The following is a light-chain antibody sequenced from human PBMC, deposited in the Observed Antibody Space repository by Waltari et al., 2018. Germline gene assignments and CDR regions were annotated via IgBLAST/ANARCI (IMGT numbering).Light chain of an antibody. CDR2: TDN. CDR1: NIGRKN. J-gene: IGLJ2*01. V-gene: IGLV3-21*01. CDR3: QVWDSNNAI. Sequence: SYELTQAPSVSVASGQTARITCGGDNIGRKNVHWYQQKPPQAPVLVIYTDNKRPSGIPERFYGSKSGNTATLTISRVEAGDEADYYCQVWDSNNAIFGGGTRLTVL.